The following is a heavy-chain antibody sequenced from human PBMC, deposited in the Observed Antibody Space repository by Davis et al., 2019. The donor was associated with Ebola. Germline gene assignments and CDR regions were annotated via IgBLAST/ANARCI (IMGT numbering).Heavy chain of an antibody. V-gene: IGHV3-7*01. CDR2: IKQDGSEK. CDR3: ARVTSTVTTPYVFDY. D-gene: IGHD4-17*01. CDR1: GFTFSSYW. J-gene: IGHJ4*02. Sequence: PGGSLRLSCAASGFTFSSYWMSWVRQAPGKGLEWVANIKQDGSEKYYVDSVKGRFTISRDNAKNSLYLQMNSLRAEDTAVYYCARVTSTVTTPYVFDYWGQGTLVTVSS.